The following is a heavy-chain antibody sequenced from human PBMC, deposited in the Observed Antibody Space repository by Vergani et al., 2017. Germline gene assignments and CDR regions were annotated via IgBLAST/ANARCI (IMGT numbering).Heavy chain of an antibody. J-gene: IGHJ4*02. V-gene: IGHV1-46*01. D-gene: IGHD4-17*01. Sequence: QVQLVQSGAEVKKPGASVKVSCKASGYPFTSHYMHWVRQAPGQGLEWMGIINPSGGSTSYAQKFQGRVTMTRDTSTSTVYMELSSLRSEDTAVYYCARVETTVTTYFDYWGQGTLVTVSS. CDR3: ARVETTVTTYFDY. CDR1: GYPFTSHY. CDR2: INPSGGST.